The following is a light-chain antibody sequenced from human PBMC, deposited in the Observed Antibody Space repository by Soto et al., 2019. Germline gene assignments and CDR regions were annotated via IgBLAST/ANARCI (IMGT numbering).Light chain of an antibody. J-gene: IGKJ2*03. Sequence: EIVMTQSPANMSVSPGERVAVSCRASRPVRSNLAWYQQKPGQPPRLLIYGSSTRATGIPARFSGSGSRTEFTLTVTSLQSADIAVYYCQQYNDWLYSFGQGTKVDIK. V-gene: IGKV3-15*01. CDR2: GSS. CDR3: QQYNDWLYS. CDR1: RPVRSN.